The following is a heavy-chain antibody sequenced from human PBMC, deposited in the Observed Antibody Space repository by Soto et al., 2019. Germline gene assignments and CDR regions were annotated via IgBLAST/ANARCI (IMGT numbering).Heavy chain of an antibody. CDR1: GFTFSSYA. J-gene: IGHJ3*02. CDR3: AKDPARGYCSSTSCYGAFDI. Sequence: GGSLRLSCAASGFTFSSYAMSWVRQAPGKGLEWVSPISDTGGSTYYADSVKGRFTISRDNSKNTLYLQMNSLRAEDTAVYYCAKDPARGYCSSTSCYGAFDIWGQGTMVTVSS. CDR2: ISDTGGST. D-gene: IGHD2-2*01. V-gene: IGHV3-23*01.